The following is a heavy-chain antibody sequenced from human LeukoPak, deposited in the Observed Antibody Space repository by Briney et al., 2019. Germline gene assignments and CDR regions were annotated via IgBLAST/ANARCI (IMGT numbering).Heavy chain of an antibody. D-gene: IGHD2-15*01. Sequence: PSETLSLTCTVSGGSINSYHWSWIRQPPGKGLEWIGYISYSGSTNYNPSLKSRFTISVDTSKNQFSLKLSSVTAADTAVYYCAREGPLSCSGGSCYARWGQGTLVTVSS. CDR3: AREGPLSCSGGSCYAR. CDR1: GGSINSYH. V-gene: IGHV4-59*01. J-gene: IGHJ4*02. CDR2: ISYSGST.